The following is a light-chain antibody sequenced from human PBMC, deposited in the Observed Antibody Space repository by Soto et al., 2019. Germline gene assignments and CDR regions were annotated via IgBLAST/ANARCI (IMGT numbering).Light chain of an antibody. V-gene: IGKV3-11*01. CDR3: HQRSNWPPLT. CDR2: DTS. J-gene: IGKJ4*01. CDR1: QSVSSY. Sequence: EIVLTQSPATLSLSPGERATLSCRASQSVSSYLAWYQQKPGQAPRLLIYDTSNRATGIPARFSGSGSGTDFTLTISSLAPEDFAVYYCHQRSNWPPLTFGGGTKVEIK.